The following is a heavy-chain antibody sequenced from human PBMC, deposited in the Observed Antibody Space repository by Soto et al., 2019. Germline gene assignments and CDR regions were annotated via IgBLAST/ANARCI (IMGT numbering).Heavy chain of an antibody. V-gene: IGHV1-69*13. J-gene: IGHJ6*02. CDR1: GGTFSSYA. Sequence: GASVKVSCKASGGTFSSYAISWVRQAPGQGLEWMGGVIPIFGTANYAQKFQGRVTITADESTSTAYMELSSLRSEDTAVYYCARASGYCTNGVCRISKYYYYYYGMDVWGQGTTVTVSS. D-gene: IGHD2-8*01. CDR3: ARASGYCTNGVCRISKYYYYYYGMDV. CDR2: VIPIFGTA.